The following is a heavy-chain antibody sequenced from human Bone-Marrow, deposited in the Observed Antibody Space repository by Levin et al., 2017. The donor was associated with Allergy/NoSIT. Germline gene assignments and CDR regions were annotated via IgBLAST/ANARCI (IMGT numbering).Heavy chain of an antibody. CDR2: IIPLFGVP. Sequence: KISCKASGGSFNTFAVNWVRQAPGQGLEWMGGIIPLFGVPHYAQKFQGRVTINADKSTNAVYMEVTSLRSEDTAVYYCAVPYGLYDMDVWGHGTTVIVSS. D-gene: IGHD4-17*01. CDR1: GGSFNTFA. CDR3: AVPYGLYDMDV. V-gene: IGHV1-69*17. J-gene: IGHJ6*02.